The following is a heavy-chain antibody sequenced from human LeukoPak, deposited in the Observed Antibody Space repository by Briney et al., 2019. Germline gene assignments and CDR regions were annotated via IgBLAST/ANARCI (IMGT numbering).Heavy chain of an antibody. Sequence: PSETLSLTCTVSGGSISSSSYYWSWIRQPAGKGLEWIGRIYTSGSTNYNPSLKSRVTMSVDTSKNQFSLKLSSVTAADTAVYYCARSADILTGYYLYIDYWGQGTLVTVSS. V-gene: IGHV4-61*02. CDR3: ARSADILTGYYLYIDY. D-gene: IGHD3-9*01. CDR2: IYTSGST. CDR1: GGSISSSSYY. J-gene: IGHJ4*02.